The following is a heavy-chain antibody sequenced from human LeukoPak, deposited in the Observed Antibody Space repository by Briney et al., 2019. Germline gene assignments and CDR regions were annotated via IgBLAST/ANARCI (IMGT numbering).Heavy chain of an antibody. CDR3: AKDLGVTAESTTTLWDAFDI. CDR2: VSGSGGDT. CDR1: GFTFSSYA. D-gene: IGHD1-1*01. Sequence: QPGGSLRLSCAASGFTFSSYAMSWVRQAPGKGLEWVSAVSGSGGDTYYAGSVKGRFTVSRDNSKNTLYLQMNSLRAEDTAVYYCAKDLGVTAESTTTLWDAFDIWGQGTMVTVSS. V-gene: IGHV3-23*01. J-gene: IGHJ3*02.